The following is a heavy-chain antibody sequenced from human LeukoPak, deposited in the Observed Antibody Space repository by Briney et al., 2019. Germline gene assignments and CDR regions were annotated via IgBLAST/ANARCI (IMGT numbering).Heavy chain of an antibody. CDR2: INPNSGGT. J-gene: IGHJ4*02. CDR1: GFTFSSYA. Sequence: GGSLRLSCAASGFTFSSYAMHWVRQAPGQGLEWMGWINPNSGGTNYAQKFQGRVTMTRDTSISTAYMELSRLGSDDTAVYYCAMEVKEDYGLFDYWGQGTLVTVSS. CDR3: AMEVKEDYGLFDY. D-gene: IGHD4-17*01. V-gene: IGHV1-2*02.